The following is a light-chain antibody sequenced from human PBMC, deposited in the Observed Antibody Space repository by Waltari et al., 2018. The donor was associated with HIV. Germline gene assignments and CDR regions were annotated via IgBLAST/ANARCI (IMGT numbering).Light chain of an antibody. V-gene: IGLV3-1*01. Sequence: SYELTQPSSVSVSPGQTVRIICSGDNLGEKLVCWYQQKPGQSPLLLIYADKKRPSGIPERFAASNSGNTATLAITETQTMDEADYYCQTWDNSAGVFGGGTKLTVL. CDR3: QTWDNSAGV. CDR1: NLGEKL. CDR2: ADK. J-gene: IGLJ2*01.